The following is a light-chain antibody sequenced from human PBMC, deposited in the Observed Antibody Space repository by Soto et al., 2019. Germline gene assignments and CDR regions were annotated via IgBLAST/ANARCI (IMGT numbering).Light chain of an antibody. CDR3: SSYTSSSTFV. J-gene: IGLJ7*01. V-gene: IGLV2-14*03. CDR2: HVT. Sequence: QSALTQPASVSGSPGQSITISCSGTSSDVGGYNFVSWYQQHPGKAPLLMIYHVTDRPSGVSSRFSASKSGNTASLTISGLQAEDEADYYCSSYTSSSTFVFGTGTQLTVL. CDR1: SSDVGGYNF.